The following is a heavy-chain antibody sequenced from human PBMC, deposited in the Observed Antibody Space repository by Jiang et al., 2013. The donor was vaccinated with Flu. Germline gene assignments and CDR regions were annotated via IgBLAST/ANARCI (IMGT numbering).Heavy chain of an antibody. Sequence: GLVKPSETLSLTCAVSGYSISSGYYWGWIRQPQGRAEWIGSIYHSGSTYYNPSLKSRVTISVDTSKNQFSLKLSSVTAADTAVYYCARGIKPWELIPRGYYFDYWGQGTLVTVSS. CDR1: GYSISSGYY. J-gene: IGHJ4*02. CDR2: IYHSGST. CDR3: ARGIKPWELIPRGYYFDY. D-gene: IGHD1-26*01. V-gene: IGHV4-38-2*01.